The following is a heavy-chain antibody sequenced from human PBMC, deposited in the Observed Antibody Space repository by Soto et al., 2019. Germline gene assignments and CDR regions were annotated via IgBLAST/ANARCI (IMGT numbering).Heavy chain of an antibody. V-gene: IGHV3-48*03. CDR2: ISSSGSTA. J-gene: IGHJ4*02. CDR1: GFTFSRFE. Sequence: GALRLSCAASGFTFSRFELHWVRQAPGKGLEWISYISSSGSTAYYAASVEGRFTISRDNANNSVYLQMDSLRAEDTALYYCTRAAWFPYLSFYWGQGALVTVSS. CDR3: TRAAWFPYLSFY. D-gene: IGHD3-10*01.